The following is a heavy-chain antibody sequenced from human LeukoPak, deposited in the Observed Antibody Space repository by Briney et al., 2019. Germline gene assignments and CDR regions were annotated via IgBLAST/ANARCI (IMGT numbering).Heavy chain of an antibody. Sequence: PSETLSLTCTVSGYSISNPYYWGWIRQPPGQGLEWIGSFYHSGSTYYNPSLKSPVTISLDTSKNQFSLKLSSVTAADTAVYYCARGRGRGATPDYWGQGTLVTVSS. D-gene: IGHD1-26*01. CDR3: ARGRGRGATPDY. V-gene: IGHV4-38-2*02. CDR2: FYHSGST. CDR1: GYSISNPYY. J-gene: IGHJ4*02.